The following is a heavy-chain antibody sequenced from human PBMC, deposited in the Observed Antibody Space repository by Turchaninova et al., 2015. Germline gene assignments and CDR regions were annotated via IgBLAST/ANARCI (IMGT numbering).Heavy chain of an antibody. CDR3: ARVVRRFYYFDY. J-gene: IGHJ4*02. Sequence: QVQVVQSGAEVKKPGASVQVACQAFGYTLTNYGISWVRQDPGQGREGMGWISAKNVNKNYAQKRQGRVTMTTDTSTSTAYMELRSLRSDDTAVYYCARVVRRFYYFDYWGQGTLVTVSS. CDR1: GYTLTNYG. CDR2: ISAKNVNK. V-gene: IGHV1-18*04.